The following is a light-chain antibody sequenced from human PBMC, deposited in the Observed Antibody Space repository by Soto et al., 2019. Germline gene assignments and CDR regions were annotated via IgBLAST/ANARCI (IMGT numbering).Light chain of an antibody. CDR2: DAS. J-gene: IGKJ5*01. CDR1: QSFSSY. Sequence: EIVMTHSPATLSVSPGERATLSCRASQSFSSYLAWYQQKPGQAPRLLIYDASKRATGIPARFSGRGSGTDFTLTISSLEPEDFAVYYCQQRSNWPPVITFGQGTRLEIK. V-gene: IGKV3-11*01. CDR3: QQRSNWPPVIT.